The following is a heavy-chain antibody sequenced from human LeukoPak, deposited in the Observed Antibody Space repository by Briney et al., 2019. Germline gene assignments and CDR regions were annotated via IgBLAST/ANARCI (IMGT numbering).Heavy chain of an antibody. J-gene: IGHJ4*02. Sequence: AGGSLRLSCAASGFTFSSYAMSWVRQAPGKGLEWVSGISGSGGSTYYADSVKGRFTISRDNTKNTLYLQMNSLRAEDTAVYYCAKSWGSSDYWGQGTLVTVSS. CDR3: AKSWGSSDY. CDR2: ISGSGGST. V-gene: IGHV3-23*01. D-gene: IGHD7-27*01. CDR1: GFTFSSYA.